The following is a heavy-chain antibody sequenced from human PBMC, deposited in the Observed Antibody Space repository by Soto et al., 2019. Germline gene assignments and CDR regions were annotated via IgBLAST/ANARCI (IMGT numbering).Heavy chain of an antibody. CDR1: GFTFSSYS. CDR2: ISSSSSTI. CDR3: ARDSYDNSVYSALGDY. V-gene: IGHV3-48*01. Sequence: GGSLRLSCAASGFTFSSYSMNWVRQAPGKGLEWVSYISSSSSTIYYADSVKGRFTIFRDNAKNSLYLQMNSLRAEDTALYYCARDSYDNSVYSALGDYWGEGT. J-gene: IGHJ4*02. D-gene: IGHD3-22*01.